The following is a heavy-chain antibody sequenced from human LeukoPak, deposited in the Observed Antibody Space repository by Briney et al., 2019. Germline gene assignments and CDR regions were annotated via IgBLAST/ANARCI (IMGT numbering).Heavy chain of an antibody. CDR2: IRYDGSNK. Sequence: GGSLRLSCAASGFTFSSFAMHWVRQAPGKGLEWVAYIRYDGSNKSYADSGKGRFTISRDSSKNTLYLQMNSLRAEDTAVYYCAKDPGAHDKHFDHWGQGTLVTVSS. D-gene: IGHD3-10*01. CDR1: GFTFSSFA. J-gene: IGHJ4*02. V-gene: IGHV3-30*02. CDR3: AKDPGAHDKHFDH.